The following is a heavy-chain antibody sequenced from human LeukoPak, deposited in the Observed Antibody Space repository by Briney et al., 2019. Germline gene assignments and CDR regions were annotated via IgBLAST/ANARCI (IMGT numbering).Heavy chain of an antibody. Sequence: SVKLSCKASGFTFTSSAMQWVRQARGQRLEWIGWIVVGSGNRNYAQKFQERVTITRDMSTSTAYMELSSLRSEDTAVYYCAADMGGGTGDSSGSSQSDSFDIWGQGTMVTVSS. D-gene: IGHD3-22*01. CDR3: AADMGGGTGDSSGSSQSDSFDI. CDR2: IVVGSGNR. V-gene: IGHV1-58*02. J-gene: IGHJ3*02. CDR1: GFTFTSSA.